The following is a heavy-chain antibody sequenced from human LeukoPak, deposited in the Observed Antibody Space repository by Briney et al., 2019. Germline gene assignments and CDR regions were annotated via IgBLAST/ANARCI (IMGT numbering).Heavy chain of an antibody. CDR3: XRDLXTYYYGSGSYFDWFDP. V-gene: IGHV3-7*01. CDR2: IQPDGSEQ. J-gene: IGHJ5*02. Sequence: GGSLXLSCVASGFTFSSNWMSWVRQAPGKGLEWVGNIQPDGSEQYPVDSVKGRFTIPRDNARNSLFLQMNSLRAEDTAVYYCXRDLXTYYYGSGSYFDWFDPWGQGTLVTVSS. CDR1: GFTFSSNW. D-gene: IGHD3-10*01.